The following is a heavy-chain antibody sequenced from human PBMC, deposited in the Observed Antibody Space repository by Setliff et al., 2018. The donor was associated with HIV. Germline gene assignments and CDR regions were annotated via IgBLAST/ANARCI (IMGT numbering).Heavy chain of an antibody. J-gene: IGHJ3*02. CDR1: GYTFSTYG. D-gene: IGHD3-16*01. CDR2: ISAYNGNT. Sequence: ASVKVSCKASGYTFSTYGISWVRQAPGQGLEWMGWISAYNGNTNYAQKFQGRVTMTTDTSTTTAYMELRSLRSDDTAVYYCARDRSIIMTFGGGNDAFDIWGQGTMVTVSS. CDR3: ARDRSIIMTFGGGNDAFDI. V-gene: IGHV1-18*01.